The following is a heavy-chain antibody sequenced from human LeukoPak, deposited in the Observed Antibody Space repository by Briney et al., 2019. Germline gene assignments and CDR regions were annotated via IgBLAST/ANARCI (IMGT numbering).Heavy chain of an antibody. CDR1: GGTFSSYA. Sequence: GSSVKVSCKASGGTFSSYAISWVRQAPGQGLEWMGGIIPIFGTANYAQKFQGRVTLTTDESTSTAYMELSSLRSEDTAVYYCASQYFTTNSHDYGGNPFDAFDIWGQGTMVTVSS. J-gene: IGHJ3*02. CDR2: IIPIFGTA. D-gene: IGHD4-23*01. V-gene: IGHV1-69*05. CDR3: ASQYFTTNSHDYGGNPFDAFDI.